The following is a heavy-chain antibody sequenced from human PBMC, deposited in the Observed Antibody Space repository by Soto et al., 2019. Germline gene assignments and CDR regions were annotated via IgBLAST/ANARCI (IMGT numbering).Heavy chain of an antibody. D-gene: IGHD2-15*01. CDR1: GLTCISYW. CDR2: INSDGSST. CDR3: ASRLRYCSGGSCYSHNYYYYGMDV. J-gene: IGHJ6*02. Sequence: VGSQRLSCASSGLTCISYWMHWVRQATGKGLVWVSRINSDGSSTSYADSVKGRFTISRDNAKNTLYLQMNSLRAEDTAVYYCASRLRYCSGGSCYSHNYYYYGMDVWGQGTTVTVSS. V-gene: IGHV3-74*01.